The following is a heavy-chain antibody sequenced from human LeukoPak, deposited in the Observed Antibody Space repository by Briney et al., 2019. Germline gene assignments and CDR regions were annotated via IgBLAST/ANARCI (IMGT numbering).Heavy chain of an antibody. CDR2: ISYDGSNK. D-gene: IGHD4/OR15-4a*01. J-gene: IGHJ4*02. CDR1: GFTFSSYA. Sequence: GGSLRLSCAASGFTFSSYAVHWVRQAPGKGLEWVAVISYDGSNKYYADSVKGRFTISRDNSKNTLYLQMNSLRAEDTAVYYCAKDGMDYDAYFDYWGQGTLVTVSS. CDR3: AKDGMDYDAYFDY. V-gene: IGHV3-30*04.